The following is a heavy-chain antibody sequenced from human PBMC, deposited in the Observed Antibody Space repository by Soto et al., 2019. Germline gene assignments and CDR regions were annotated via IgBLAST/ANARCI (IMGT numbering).Heavy chain of an antibody. CDR2: STYVGGTR. CDR1: GFNLKDYG. CDR3: VKDYSHGRFPDY. Sequence: DLVESGGGLVQPGGSLRLSWSASGFNLKDYGMHWVRQAPGKGREQVAASTYVGGTRYYVESVKGRFTVSRDNSKNTLYLHMGRLRPEDTAIYFCVKDYSHGRFPDYWGQGTLVTVSS. D-gene: IGHD1-26*01. V-gene: IGHV3-64D*06. J-gene: IGHJ4*02.